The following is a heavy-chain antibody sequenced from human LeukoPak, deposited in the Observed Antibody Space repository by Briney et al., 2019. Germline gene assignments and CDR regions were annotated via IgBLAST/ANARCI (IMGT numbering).Heavy chain of an antibody. CDR1: GFTFDDYA. V-gene: IGHV3-9*01. CDR3: ASGRSTSAGYYFDY. Sequence: GGSLRLSCAVSGFTFDDYAMHWVRQAPGKGLEWVSGISWNSGNIDYADSVKGRFTISRDNAKNSLYLQLNSLATDDTAVYYCASGRSTSAGYYFDYWGQGTLVTVSS. J-gene: IGHJ4*02. D-gene: IGHD6-13*01. CDR2: ISWNSGNI.